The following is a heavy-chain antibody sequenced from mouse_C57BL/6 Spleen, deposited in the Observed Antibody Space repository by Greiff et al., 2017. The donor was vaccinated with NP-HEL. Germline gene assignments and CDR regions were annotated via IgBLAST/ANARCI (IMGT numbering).Heavy chain of an antibody. Sequence: QVQLQQPGAELVKPGASVKLSCKASGYTFTSYWMHWVKQRPGQGLEWIGMIHPNSGSTNYNEKFKSMATLTVDKSSSTAYMQLSSLTSDDSAVYYCARELDSSGPDYWGQGTTLTVSS. CDR2: IHPNSGST. V-gene: IGHV1-64*01. J-gene: IGHJ2*01. D-gene: IGHD3-2*02. CDR3: ARELDSSGPDY. CDR1: GYTFTSYW.